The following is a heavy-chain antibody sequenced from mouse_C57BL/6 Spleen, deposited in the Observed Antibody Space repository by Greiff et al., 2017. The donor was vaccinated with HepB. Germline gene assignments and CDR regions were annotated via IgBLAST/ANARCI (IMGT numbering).Heavy chain of an antibody. V-gene: IGHV5-4*01. Sequence: EVNLVESGGGLVKPGGSLKLSCAASGFTFSSYAMSWVRQTPEKRLEWVATISDGGSYTYYPDNVKGRFTISRDNAKNNLYLQMSHLKSEDTAMYYCARDWELRFPSMDYWGQGTSVTVSS. J-gene: IGHJ4*01. CDR2: ISDGGSYT. D-gene: IGHD1-1*01. CDR1: GFTFSSYA. CDR3: ARDWELRFPSMDY.